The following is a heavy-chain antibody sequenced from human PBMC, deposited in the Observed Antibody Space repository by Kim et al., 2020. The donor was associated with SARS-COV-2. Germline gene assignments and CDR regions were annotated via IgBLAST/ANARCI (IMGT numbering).Heavy chain of an antibody. V-gene: IGHV3-21*01. D-gene: IGHD6-13*01. Sequence: GGSLRLSCAASGFTFSSYNMNWVRQAPGKGLEWVSSISSSSSYIYYADSVKGRFTISRDNAKNSLYLQMNSLRAEDTAVYYCARDPDSSSWYYYYMDVWGKGTTVTVSS. CDR2: ISSSSSYI. CDR3: ARDPDSSSWYYYYMDV. CDR1: GFTFSSYN. J-gene: IGHJ6*03.